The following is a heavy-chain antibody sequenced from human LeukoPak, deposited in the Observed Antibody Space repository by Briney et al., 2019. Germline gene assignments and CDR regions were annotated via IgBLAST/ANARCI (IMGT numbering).Heavy chain of an antibody. CDR1: GFTFSSYA. CDR2: ISGSAGST. D-gene: IGHD3-9*01. Sequence: PGVSLRLSCAASGFTFSSYAMSWVRQAPGKGLEWVSVISGSAGSTYYADSVKGRFTISRDNSKNTLSLQMNSLRAEDTAVYYCAKNPTYDILTGYLDFWGQGTLVTVSS. V-gene: IGHV3-23*01. J-gene: IGHJ4*02. CDR3: AKNPTYDILTGYLDF.